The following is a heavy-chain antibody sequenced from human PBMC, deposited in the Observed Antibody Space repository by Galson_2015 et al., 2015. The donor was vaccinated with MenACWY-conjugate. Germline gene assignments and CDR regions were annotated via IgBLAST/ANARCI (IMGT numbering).Heavy chain of an antibody. CDR1: GFTFSDYY. J-gene: IGHJ4*02. CDR2: ISSGHIYS. CDR3: ARTPRSYSGYTFEK. D-gene: IGHD5-12*01. V-gene: IGHV3-11*06. Sequence: SLRLSCAASGFTFSDYYMSRIRQAPGKGLEWVAYISSGHIYSNHADSVKGRFTISRDNAKNSLFLQMNSLRAEDTAVYFCARTPRSYSGYTFEKWGQGTLVTVSS.